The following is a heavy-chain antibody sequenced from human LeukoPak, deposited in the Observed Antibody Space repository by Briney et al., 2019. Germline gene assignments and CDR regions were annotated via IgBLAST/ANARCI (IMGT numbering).Heavy chain of an antibody. CDR3: ARSSSWQLYYYYYMDV. V-gene: IGHV4-59*12. J-gene: IGHJ6*03. Sequence: PSETLSLTCTVSGGSISSYYWSWIRQPPGKGLEWIGYIYYSGSTNYNPSLRSRVTMSVDTSKNQFSLKLSSVTAADTAVYYCARSSSWQLYYYYYMDVWGKGTTVTVSS. CDR2: IYYSGST. D-gene: IGHD6-13*01. CDR1: GGSISSYY.